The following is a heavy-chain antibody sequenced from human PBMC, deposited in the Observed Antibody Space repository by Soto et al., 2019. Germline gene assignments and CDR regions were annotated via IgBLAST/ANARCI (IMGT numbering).Heavy chain of an antibody. J-gene: IGHJ6*02. CDR3: AKDFWELASGHNWNYGYGMDV. CDR1: GFTFSSYG. CDR2: ISYDGSNK. D-gene: IGHD1-20*01. Sequence: GGSLRLSCAASGFTFSSYGMHWVRQAPGKGLEWVAVISYDGSNKYYADSVKGRFTISRDNSKNTLYLQMNSLRAEDRAVYYCAKDFWELASGHNWNYGYGMDVWGQGTTVTVSS. V-gene: IGHV3-30*18.